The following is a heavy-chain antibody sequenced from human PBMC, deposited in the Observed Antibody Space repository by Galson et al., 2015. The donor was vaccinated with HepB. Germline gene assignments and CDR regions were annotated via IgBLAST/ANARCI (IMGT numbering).Heavy chain of an antibody. V-gene: IGHV1-18*01. CDR3: ARSADGYCSSASCSRSYEYYSGLDV. Sequence: SVKVSCKAVGYTFTTYGISWVRLAPGQGLEWMGWISPHNGNTNYAQKFQGRVTMTTKTYTDTAYMELRSLRIDDTAVYYCARSADGYCSSASCSRSYEYYSGLDVWGQGTTVTVSS. CDR2: ISPHNGNT. D-gene: IGHD2-2*01. CDR1: GYTFTTYG. J-gene: IGHJ6*02.